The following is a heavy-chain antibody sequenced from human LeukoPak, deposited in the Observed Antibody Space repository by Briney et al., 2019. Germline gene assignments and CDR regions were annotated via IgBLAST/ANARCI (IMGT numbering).Heavy chain of an antibody. V-gene: IGHV3-43*02. CDR3: AKGNNTISFNFDY. D-gene: IGHD1-14*01. J-gene: IGHJ4*02. CDR1: GFNFRDFS. Sequence: PGGSLRLSCTASGFNFRDFSMHWVRQIPGQGLEWDSLVSGDGDVTYYADSVKGRFTISRDNGRNLLYLQMNSLSGEDTAFYYCAKGNNTISFNFDYWGQGTLVTVSS. CDR2: VSGDGDVT.